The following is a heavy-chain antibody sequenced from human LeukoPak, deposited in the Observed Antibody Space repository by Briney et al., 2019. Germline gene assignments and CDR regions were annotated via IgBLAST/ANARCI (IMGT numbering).Heavy chain of an antibody. Sequence: PSETLSLACTVSGGSISSSTYFWGWIRQPPGKGLEWIGTIYYSGSTYYNPSLKSRVTISVDSSKNQFSLRLSSVTAADTAVYYCARESLTWLQSRTSWFDPWGQGTLVTVSS. J-gene: IGHJ5*02. CDR3: ARESLTWLQSRTSWFDP. CDR1: GGSISSSTYF. V-gene: IGHV4-39*07. CDR2: IYYSGST. D-gene: IGHD5-24*01.